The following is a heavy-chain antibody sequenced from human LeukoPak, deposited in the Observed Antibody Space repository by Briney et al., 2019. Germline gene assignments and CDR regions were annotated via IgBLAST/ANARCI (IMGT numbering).Heavy chain of an antibody. Sequence: PSETLSLTCTVSGGSISSYYWSWIRQPPGKGLEWIGYIYYSGGTNYNPSLKSRVTISVDTSKNQFSLKLSSVTAADTAVYYCASGHTGGYCSSTSCYTLPDYWGQGTLVTVSS. CDR3: ASGHTGGYCSSTSCYTLPDY. CDR1: GGSISSYY. V-gene: IGHV4-59*08. J-gene: IGHJ4*02. D-gene: IGHD2-2*02. CDR2: IYYSGGT.